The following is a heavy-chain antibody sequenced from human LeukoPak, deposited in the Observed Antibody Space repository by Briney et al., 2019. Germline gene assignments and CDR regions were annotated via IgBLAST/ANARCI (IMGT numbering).Heavy chain of an antibody. CDR2: MNPNSGNT. CDR3: ARSEYSSSSEGYDY. V-gene: IGHV1-8*01. CDR1: GYTFTSYD. J-gene: IGHJ4*02. D-gene: IGHD6-6*01. Sequence: ASVKVSCKASGYTFTSYDINWVRQATGQGLEWMGWMNPNSGNTGYAQKFQGRVAMTRNTSISTAYMELSSLRSEDTAVYYCARSEYSSSSEGYDYWGQGTLVTVSS.